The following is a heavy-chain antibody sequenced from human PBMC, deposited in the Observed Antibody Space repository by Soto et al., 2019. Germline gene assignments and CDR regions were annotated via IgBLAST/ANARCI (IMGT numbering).Heavy chain of an antibody. CDR3: ARNGYSNGWYHFDY. CDR2: IHHSGST. V-gene: IGHV4-4*02. J-gene: IGHJ4*02. CDR1: GGSISSSDW. Sequence: SQTRCLTCAGSGGSISSSDWWGWVRQPPGKGLDWIGEIHHSGSTNYKSSLKSRVTISVDKSKNQFSLKLTSVTAADTAVYYCARNGYSNGWYHFDYWGQGILVT. D-gene: IGHD6-19*01.